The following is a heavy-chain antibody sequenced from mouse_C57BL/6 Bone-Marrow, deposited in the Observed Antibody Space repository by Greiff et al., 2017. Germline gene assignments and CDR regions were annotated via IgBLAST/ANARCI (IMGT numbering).Heavy chain of an antibody. V-gene: IGHV5-9-1*02. CDR2: LSSGGDYL. CDR3: TRGGYWCFDV. D-gene: IGHD1-1*02. Sequence: EVLLVESGAGLVKPGGSLKLSCAASGFTFSSYAMYWVRQTPEKRLEWVAYLSSGGDYLYYADTVKGRFTISRDNARNTLYLQMSSLKSEDTAMYYCTRGGYWCFDVWGTGTTVTVSA. CDR1: GFTFSSYA. J-gene: IGHJ1*03.